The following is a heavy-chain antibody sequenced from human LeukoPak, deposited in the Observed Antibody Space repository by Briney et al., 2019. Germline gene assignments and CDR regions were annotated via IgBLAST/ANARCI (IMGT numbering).Heavy chain of an antibody. D-gene: IGHD3-9*01. Sequence: SETLSLTCTVSGGSINSYYWSWIRQPAGKGLEWIGRIYASGTTKYNPSLKSRVDMSVDTSKSQFSLRLRAVTAAGTAVYFCAREMKGNNDFLTGHYHSYHHGMDVWGQGTTVIVSS. CDR1: GGSINSYY. CDR2: IYASGTT. J-gene: IGHJ6*02. CDR3: AREMKGNNDFLTGHYHSYHHGMDV. V-gene: IGHV4-4*07.